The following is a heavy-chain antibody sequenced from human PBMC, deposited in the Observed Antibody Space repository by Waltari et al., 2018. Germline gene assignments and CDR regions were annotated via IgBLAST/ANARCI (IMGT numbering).Heavy chain of an antibody. CDR3: ARRMGYRSSWYGWTFDS. D-gene: IGHD6-13*01. J-gene: IGHJ5*01. CDR2: VDYMGST. Sequence: QVQLQESGPGLVKPSETLSLTCTVSGGSLSSYSWSWIRESPGKGLEWIGYVDYMGSTNYNPYLKSRVTISVNTSKNQFSLMVNSVTAADTAIYYCARRMGYRSSWYGWTFDSWGQGTLVTVSS. V-gene: IGHV4-59*01. CDR1: GGSLSSYS.